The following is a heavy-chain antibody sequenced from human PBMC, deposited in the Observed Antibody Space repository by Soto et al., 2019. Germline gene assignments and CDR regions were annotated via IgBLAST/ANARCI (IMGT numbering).Heavy chain of an antibody. V-gene: IGHV1-69*01. D-gene: IGHD2-15*01. Sequence: QVQLVQSGAEVKKPGSSVKVSCKASGGTFSNFGMSWVRQAPGQGLEWMGVIIPVFGRANYARTFQGRVTITADESTSTVYMELRSLRSEDTAVYFCARDNSDGVVAATGLEYWGQGTLVTVSS. J-gene: IGHJ4*02. CDR3: ARDNSDGVVAATGLEY. CDR1: GGTFSNFG. CDR2: IIPVFGRA.